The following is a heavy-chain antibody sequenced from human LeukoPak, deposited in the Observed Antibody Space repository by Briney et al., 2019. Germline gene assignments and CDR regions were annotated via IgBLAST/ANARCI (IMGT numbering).Heavy chain of an antibody. J-gene: IGHJ5*02. CDR2: INHSGST. Sequence: PSETRSLTCAVYGGSFSGYYWSWIRQPPGKGLEWIGEINHSGSTNYNPSLKSRVTISVDKSKNQFSLKLSSVTAADTAVYYCASRIYGSGSYYKNNWFDPWGQGTLVTVSS. CDR3: ASRIYGSGSYYKNNWFDP. V-gene: IGHV4-34*01. D-gene: IGHD3-10*01. CDR1: GGSFSGYY.